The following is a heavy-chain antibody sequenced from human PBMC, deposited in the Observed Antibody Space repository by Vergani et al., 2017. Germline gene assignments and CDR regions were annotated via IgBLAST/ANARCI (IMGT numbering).Heavy chain of an antibody. CDR1: GFTFSSYS. V-gene: IGHV3-21*01. J-gene: IGHJ6*03. D-gene: IGHD5-18*01. CDR3: ARDGDTAMDPYYYYYYMDV. CDR2: ISSSSSYI. Sequence: EVQLVESGGGLVKPGGSLRLSCAASGFTFSSYSMNWVRQAPGKGLEWVSSISSSSSYIYYADSVKGRFTISRDNAKNSLYLQMNSLRAEDTAVYYCARDGDTAMDPYYYYYYMDVWGKXP.